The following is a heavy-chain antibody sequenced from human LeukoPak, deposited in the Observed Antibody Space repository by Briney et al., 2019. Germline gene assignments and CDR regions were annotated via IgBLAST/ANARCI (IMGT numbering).Heavy chain of an antibody. CDR1: GFTFSSYS. D-gene: IGHD3-10*01. J-gene: IGHJ4*02. CDR3: ERERSTMVRGVIINYFDY. Sequence: GGSLRLSCAASGFTFSSYSMNWVRQAPGKGLEWVSYISSSSSTIYYADSVKGRFTISRDNAKNSLYLQMNSLRAEDTAVYYCERERSTMVRGVIINYFDYWGQGTLVTVSS. V-gene: IGHV3-48*01. CDR2: ISSSSSTI.